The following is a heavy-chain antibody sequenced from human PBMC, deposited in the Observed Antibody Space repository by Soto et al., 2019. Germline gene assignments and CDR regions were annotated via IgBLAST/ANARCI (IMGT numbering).Heavy chain of an antibody. D-gene: IGHD6-6*01. CDR3: ARQYSSSSPRLGWFDP. V-gene: IGHV5-51*01. CDR1: GYSFTSYW. CDR2: IYPGDSDT. J-gene: IGHJ5*02. Sequence: PGESLKISCKGSGYSFTSYWIGWVRQMPGIGLEWMGIIYPGDSDTRYSPSFQGQVTISADKSISTAYLQWSSLKASDTAMYYCARQYSSSSPRLGWFDPWGQGTLVTVSS.